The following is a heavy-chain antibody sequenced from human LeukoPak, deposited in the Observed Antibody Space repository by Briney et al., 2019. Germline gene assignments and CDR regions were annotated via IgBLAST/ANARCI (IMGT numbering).Heavy chain of an antibody. D-gene: IGHD3-22*01. CDR1: GGSFSGYY. CDR2: INHSGST. CDR3: ARGRHSSGYYFDY. Sequence: SETLSLTCAVYGGSFSGYYWSWIRQPPGKGLEWIGEINHSGSTNYNPSPKSRLTISVDTSKNQFSLKLTPVTAADTAVYYCARGRHSSGYYFDYWGQGTLVTVSS. V-gene: IGHV4-34*01. J-gene: IGHJ4*02.